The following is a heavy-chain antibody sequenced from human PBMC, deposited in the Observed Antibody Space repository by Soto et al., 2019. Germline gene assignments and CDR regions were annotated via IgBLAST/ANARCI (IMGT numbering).Heavy chain of an antibody. D-gene: IGHD3-10*01. V-gene: IGHV4-59*08. CDR3: ATLRGLGEVSPYFDY. CDR2: IYYTGIT. Sequence: SETLSLTCTVSYASINNYHWTWIRQPPGKGLEWIAYIYYTGITNFNPSLMSRVTISMDTSKNQFFLKLRSVTAADTAVYYCATLRGLGEVSPYFDYWGQGIMVT. J-gene: IGHJ4*02. CDR1: YASINNYH.